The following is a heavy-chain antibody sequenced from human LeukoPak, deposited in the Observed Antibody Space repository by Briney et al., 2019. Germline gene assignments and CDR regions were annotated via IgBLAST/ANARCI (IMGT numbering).Heavy chain of an antibody. D-gene: IGHD3-10*01. Sequence: PSQTLSLTCTVSGGSISSGSYYWSWIRQPAGKGPEWIGTIYHSGSTYYNPSLKSRLTISVDTSKNQFSLKLSSMTAADTAVYYCARNYYGSGLNHGLDPWGQGTLVTVSS. CDR1: GGSISSGSYY. CDR3: ARNYYGSGLNHGLDP. CDR2: IYHSGST. J-gene: IGHJ5*02. V-gene: IGHV4-61*02.